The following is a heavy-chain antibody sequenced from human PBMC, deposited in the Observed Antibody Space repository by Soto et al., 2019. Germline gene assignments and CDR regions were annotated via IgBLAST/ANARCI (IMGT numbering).Heavy chain of an antibody. CDR3: AKDWDYDSSGDFDY. V-gene: IGHV3-9*01. D-gene: IGHD3-22*01. Sequence: PGGSLRLSCAASGFTFDDYAMHWVRQAPGKGLEWVPGISWNSGSIGYADSVKGRFTISRDNAKSSLYLQMNSLRAEDTALYYCAKDWDYDSSGDFDYWGQGTLVTVSS. J-gene: IGHJ4*02. CDR1: GFTFDDYA. CDR2: ISWNSGSI.